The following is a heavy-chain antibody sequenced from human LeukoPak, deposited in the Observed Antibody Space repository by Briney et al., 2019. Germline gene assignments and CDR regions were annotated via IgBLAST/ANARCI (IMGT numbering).Heavy chain of an antibody. CDR2: IKQDGSEK. J-gene: IGHJ4*02. V-gene: IGHV3-7*01. D-gene: IGHD2-8*01. CDR3: ANLILTDY. Sequence: GGSLRLSRAASGFTFSTYWMTWVRQAPGKGLEWVANIKQDGSEKYYADSVKGRFTISRDNSKNTLYLQMNSLRAEDTAIYYCANLILTDYWGQGTLVTVSS. CDR1: GFTFSTYW.